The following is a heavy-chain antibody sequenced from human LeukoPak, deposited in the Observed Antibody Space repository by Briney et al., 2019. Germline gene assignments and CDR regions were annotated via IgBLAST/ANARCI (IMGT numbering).Heavy chain of an antibody. CDR3: ARTPQSGYVAYYFDY. D-gene: IGHD5-12*01. V-gene: IGHV3-66*01. CDR2: IYSGGST. CDR1: GVDVSGNY. Sequence: GGSLRLSCTASGVDVSGNYVTWVRQAPGKGLEWVSVIYSGGSTYYADSVKGRFTISRDNSKNTLYLQMNSLRAEDTAVYYCARTPQSGYVAYYFDYWGQGTLVTVSS. J-gene: IGHJ4*02.